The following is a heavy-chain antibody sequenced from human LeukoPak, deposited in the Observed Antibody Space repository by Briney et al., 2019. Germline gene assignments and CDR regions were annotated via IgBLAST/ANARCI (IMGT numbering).Heavy chain of an antibody. J-gene: IGHJ4*02. CDR1: GFTFSSYS. CDR3: ARVLAAAGTLHFDH. CDR2: ISICSTYL. D-gene: IGHD6-13*01. Sequence: KPGGSLRLSCAASGFTFSSYSMNWVRQAPGKGLEWVSSISICSTYLYYAASVKGRFPISRDDAKNSLNLQMNSLRAEDTAVYYCARVLAAAGTLHFDHWGQGVLVSVSS. V-gene: IGHV3-21*01.